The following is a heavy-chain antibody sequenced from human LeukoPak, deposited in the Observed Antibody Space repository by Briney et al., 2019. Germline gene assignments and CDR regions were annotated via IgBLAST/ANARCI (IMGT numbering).Heavy chain of an antibody. D-gene: IGHD4-17*01. J-gene: IGHJ3*02. CDR2: ISYDGSNK. V-gene: IGHV3-30-3*01. Sequence: GGSLRLSCGASGFTFSSYAMHWVRQAPGKGLEWVAVISYDGSNKYYADSVKGRFTISRDNSKNTLYLQMNSLRAEDTAVYYCARDHLTLGAPDAFDIWGQGTMVTVSS. CDR1: GFTFSSYA. CDR3: ARDHLTLGAPDAFDI.